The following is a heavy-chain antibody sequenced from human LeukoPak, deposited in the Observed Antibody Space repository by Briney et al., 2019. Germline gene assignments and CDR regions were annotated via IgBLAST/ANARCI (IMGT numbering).Heavy chain of an antibody. D-gene: IGHD4-23*01. CDR3: ARQQEVTSDSYYYAMDV. Sequence: ASVKVSCKASGYTFTSHLVHWVRQAPGQGLEWRGVFNPCGDSISYSQKFQGRVTLTRDTSTSTAYMELRSLRSEDTAVYYCARQQEVTSDSYYYAMDVWGQGTTVTVSS. V-gene: IGHV1-46*01. CDR2: FNPCGDSI. J-gene: IGHJ6*02. CDR1: GYTFTSHL.